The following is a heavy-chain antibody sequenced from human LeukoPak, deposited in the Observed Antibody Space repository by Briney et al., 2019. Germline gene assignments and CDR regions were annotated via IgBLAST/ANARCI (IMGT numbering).Heavy chain of an antibody. D-gene: IGHD3-3*01. V-gene: IGHV1-69*13. CDR1: GGTFSSYA. J-gene: IGHJ6*02. CDR2: IIPIFGTA. Sequence: ASVKVSCKASGGTFSSYAISWVRQAPGQGLEWMGGIIPIFGTANYAQKFQGRVTITADESTSTAYMELSSLRSEDTAVYYCARGGTTIFGDYYYYGMDVWGQGTTVTVSS. CDR3: ARGGTTIFGDYYYYGMDV.